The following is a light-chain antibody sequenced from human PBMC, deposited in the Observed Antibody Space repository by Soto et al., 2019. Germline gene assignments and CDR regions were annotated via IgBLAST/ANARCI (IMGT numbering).Light chain of an antibody. V-gene: IGLV2-14*01. Sequence: QSALTQPPSLSGSPGQTITISCTGTSSDVGGYNYVSWYQQHPGKAPKLMIYEVSNRPSGVSNRFSGSKSGNTASLTISGHQAADEADYYCSSYTSSSTYVFGTGTKVTV. CDR1: SSDVGGYNY. CDR3: SSYTSSSTYV. CDR2: EVS. J-gene: IGLJ1*01.